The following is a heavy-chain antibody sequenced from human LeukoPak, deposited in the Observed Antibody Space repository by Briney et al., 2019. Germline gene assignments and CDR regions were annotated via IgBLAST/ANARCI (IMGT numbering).Heavy chain of an antibody. CDR1: ELTSSTSW. J-gene: IGHJ4*02. Sequence: GGSPRLSCAASELTSSTSWMSWVRQAPGKGLEWVAQTKQDGSEKYYVDSVKGRFTTSRDKNSLFLQMISVRAEDTAVYYCARDAFPYDSSGYPSYFDYWGQGTLVTVSS. CDR3: ARDAFPYDSSGYPSYFDY. D-gene: IGHD3-22*01. V-gene: IGHV3-7*01. CDR2: TKQDGSEK.